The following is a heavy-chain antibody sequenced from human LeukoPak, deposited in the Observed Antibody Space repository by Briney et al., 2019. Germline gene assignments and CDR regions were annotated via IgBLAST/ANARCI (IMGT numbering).Heavy chain of an antibody. D-gene: IGHD3-22*01. J-gene: IGHJ4*02. Sequence: GGSLRLYCAASGFTISSNHMSWVRQAPGKGLEWVSAISGSGGSTYYADSVKGRFTISRDNSKNTLYLQMNSLGAEDTAVYYCAKGGTMIVVVSLFDYWGQGTLVTVSS. V-gene: IGHV3-23*01. CDR1: GFTISSNH. CDR3: AKGGTMIVVVSLFDY. CDR2: ISGSGGST.